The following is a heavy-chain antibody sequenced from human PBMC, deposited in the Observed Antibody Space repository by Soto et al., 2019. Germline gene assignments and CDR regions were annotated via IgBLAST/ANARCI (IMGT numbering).Heavy chain of an antibody. D-gene: IGHD2-2*01. V-gene: IGHV3-11*06. J-gene: IGHJ4*02. Sequence: GGPLGLSSVSSKFTFSDYFMHWIRPSPGKGREWVAKITSTTGSTVYADSVRGRFIVSRDNSNNTLYVQMNSLKAEDTAVYYCVRDPYLPAAGRLSSLHFWGPGTLVTVSS. CDR3: VRDPYLPAAGRLSSLHF. CDR2: ITSTTGST. CDR1: KFTFSDYF.